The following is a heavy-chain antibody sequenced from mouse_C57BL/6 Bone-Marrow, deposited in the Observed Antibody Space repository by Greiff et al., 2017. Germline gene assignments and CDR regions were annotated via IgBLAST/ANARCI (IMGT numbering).Heavy chain of an antibody. Sequence: VQLQQSGPELVKPGASVKISCKASGYTFTDYYMNWVKQSHGKSLEWIGDINPNNGGTSYNQKFKGKATLTVDKSSSTAYMELRSLTSEYSAVYYCAREDYDRGNAMDYWGQGTSVTVSS. V-gene: IGHV1-26*01. CDR3: AREDYDRGNAMDY. CDR1: GYTFTDYY. D-gene: IGHD2-4*01. J-gene: IGHJ4*01. CDR2: INPNNGGT.